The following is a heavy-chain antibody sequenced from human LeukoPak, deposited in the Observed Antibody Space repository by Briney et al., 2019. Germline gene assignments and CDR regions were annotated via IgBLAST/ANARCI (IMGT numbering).Heavy chain of an antibody. J-gene: IGHJ6*02. D-gene: IGHD5-12*01. CDR2: IKQDGSEK. CDR3: AGAEGDIVATSYYYGMDV. Sequence: GGSLRLSCAASGFTFSSYWMSWVRQAPGKGLEWVANIKQDGSEKYYVDSVKGRFTISRDNAKNSLNLQMNSLRAEDTAVYYCAGAEGDIVATSYYYGMDVWGQGTTVTVSS. CDR1: GFTFSSYW. V-gene: IGHV3-7*01.